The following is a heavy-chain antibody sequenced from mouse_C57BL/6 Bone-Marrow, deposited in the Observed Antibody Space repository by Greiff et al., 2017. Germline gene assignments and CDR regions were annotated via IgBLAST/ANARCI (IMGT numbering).Heavy chain of an antibody. CDR1: GYTFTSYW. CDR2: IDPNSGGT. Sequence: QVQLQQPGAELVKPGASVKLSCKASGYTFTSYWMHWVKQRPGRGLEWLGRIDPNSGGTKYNEKFKSKATLTVDKPSSTADMQLSSLTSEDSAVYYCARPSYGSSFDYWGQGTTLTVSS. V-gene: IGHV1-72*01. J-gene: IGHJ2*01. CDR3: ARPSYGSSFDY. D-gene: IGHD1-1*01.